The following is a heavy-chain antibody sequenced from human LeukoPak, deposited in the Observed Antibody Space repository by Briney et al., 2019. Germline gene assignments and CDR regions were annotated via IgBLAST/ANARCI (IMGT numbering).Heavy chain of an antibody. CDR1: GGSITNYY. V-gene: IGHV4-4*07. CDR3: ARSSKTQWLSPGDGFDI. Sequence: SETLSLTCTVSGGSITNYYWSWIRQPAGKGLEWIGRIYTSGSTSYNPSLKSRVTMSIDTSKNQFSLKLSSLTAADTAVYYCARSSKTQWLSPGDGFDIWGRGTLVTVSS. D-gene: IGHD6-19*01. J-gene: IGHJ3*02. CDR2: IYTSGST.